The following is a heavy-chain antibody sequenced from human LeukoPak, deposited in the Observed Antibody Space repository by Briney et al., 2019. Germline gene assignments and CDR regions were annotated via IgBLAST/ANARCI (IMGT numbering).Heavy chain of an antibody. CDR1: GGSISSYY. D-gene: IGHD6-19*01. CDR3: ARVSVDDYFDY. V-gene: IGHV4-59*01. Sequence: SETLSLTCTVSGGSISSYYWSWIRQPPGKGLEWIGYIYYSGITNYNPSLKSRVTISVDTSKKQFSLKLSSVTAADTAVYYCARVSVDDYFDYWGQGTLVTVSS. CDR2: IYYSGIT. J-gene: IGHJ4*02.